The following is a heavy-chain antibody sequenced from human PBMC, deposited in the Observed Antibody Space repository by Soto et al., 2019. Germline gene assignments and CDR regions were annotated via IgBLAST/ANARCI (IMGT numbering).Heavy chain of an antibody. D-gene: IGHD5-18*01. J-gene: IGHJ4*02. V-gene: IGHV3-7*01. CDR1: GFTFGDYW. CDR3: VREGDSGFVS. Sequence: EVQLVESGGGLVQPGGSLRLSCATSGFTFGDYWMSWVRQAPGKRLEWVANTKQDESEKYYVGSVRGRFTISRDNAKNSLYLQMNSLRAEDTDVYFCVREGDSGFVSWGQGTLVTVYS. CDR2: TKQDESEK.